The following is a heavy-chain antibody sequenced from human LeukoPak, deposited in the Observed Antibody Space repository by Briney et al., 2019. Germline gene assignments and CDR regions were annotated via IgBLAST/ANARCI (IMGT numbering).Heavy chain of an antibody. CDR2: ISGSGGST. J-gene: IGHJ4*02. CDR1: GFTVSSNY. V-gene: IGHV3-23*01. Sequence: GGSLRLSCAASGFTVSSNYMSWVRQAPGKGLEWVSGISGSGGSTDYADSVKGRFTISRDNSRDMLYLQMNSLRAEDTAVYYCAEGQDFDYWGQGTLVTVSS. CDR3: AEGQDFDY.